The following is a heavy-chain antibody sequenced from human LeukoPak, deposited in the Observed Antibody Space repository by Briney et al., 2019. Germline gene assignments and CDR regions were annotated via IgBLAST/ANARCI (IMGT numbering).Heavy chain of an antibody. CDR1: GFTFSSYG. V-gene: IGHV3-33*06. CDR2: IWYDGSNK. J-gene: IGHJ6*03. CDR3: AKAGRAAGDLGYYYYMDV. Sequence: PGGSLRLSCAASGFTFSSYGMHWVRQAPGKGLEWVAVIWYDGSNKYYADSVKGRFTISRDNSKNTLYLQMNSLRAEDTAVYYCAKAGRAAGDLGYYYYMDVWGKGTTVTVSS.